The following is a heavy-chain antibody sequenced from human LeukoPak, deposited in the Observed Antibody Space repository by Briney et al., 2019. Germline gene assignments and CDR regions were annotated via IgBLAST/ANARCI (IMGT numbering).Heavy chain of an antibody. Sequence: SETLSLTCAVYGGSFSGYYWSWIRQPPGKGLEWIREINHSGSTNYNPSLKSRVTISVDTSKNQFSLKLSSVTAADTAVYYCARRLQYYYGMDVWGQGTTVTVSS. CDR3: ARRLQYYYGMDV. V-gene: IGHV4-34*01. J-gene: IGHJ6*02. CDR1: GGSFSGYY. CDR2: INHSGST.